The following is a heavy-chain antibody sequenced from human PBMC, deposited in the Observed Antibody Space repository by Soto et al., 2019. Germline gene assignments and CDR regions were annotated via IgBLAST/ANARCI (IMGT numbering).Heavy chain of an antibody. CDR2: ISSSGSTI. D-gene: IGHD2-2*02. Sequence: QVQLVQSGAEVKKSGASVKVSCKASGYTFSDYYMSWIRQAPGKGLEWVSYISSSGSTIYYADSVKGRFTISRDNAKNSLYLQMNSLRAEDTAVYYCARCYCSSTSCYTFFDYWGQGTLVTVSS. CDR3: ARCYCSSTSCYTFFDY. V-gene: IGHV3-11*01. CDR1: GYTFSDYY. J-gene: IGHJ4*02.